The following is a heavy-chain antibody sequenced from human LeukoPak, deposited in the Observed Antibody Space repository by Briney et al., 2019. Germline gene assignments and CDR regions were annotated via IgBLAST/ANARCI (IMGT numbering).Heavy chain of an antibody. CDR1: GGSISSGDYY. Sequence: PSETLSLTCTVSGGSISSGDYYWSWIRQPPGKGLEWIGYIYYSGSTYYNPFLKSRVTISVDTSKNQFSLKLSSVTAADTAVYYCARDPNYDILTGYSWGAHYGMDVWGQGTTVTVSS. J-gene: IGHJ6*02. D-gene: IGHD3-9*01. CDR2: IYYSGST. CDR3: ARDPNYDILTGYSWGAHYGMDV. V-gene: IGHV4-30-4*01.